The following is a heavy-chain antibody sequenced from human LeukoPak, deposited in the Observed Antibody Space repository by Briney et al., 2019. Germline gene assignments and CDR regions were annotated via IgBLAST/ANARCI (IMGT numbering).Heavy chain of an antibody. Sequence: SVKVSCKASGGTFSSYAISWVRQAPGQGLEWMGRIIPILGIANYAQKFQGRVTITADKSTSTAYMELSSLRSEDTAVYYCARGPFGGDFDYWGQGTLVTVSS. J-gene: IGHJ4*02. CDR3: ARGPFGGDFDY. CDR1: GGTFSSYA. D-gene: IGHD3-10*01. V-gene: IGHV1-69*04. CDR2: IIPILGIA.